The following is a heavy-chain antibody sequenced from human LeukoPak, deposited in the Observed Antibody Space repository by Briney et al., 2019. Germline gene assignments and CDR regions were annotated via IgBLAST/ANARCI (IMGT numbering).Heavy chain of an antibody. CDR2: IYYSGST. J-gene: IGHJ4*02. V-gene: IGHV4-31*03. Sequence: PSQTLSLTCTVSGGSISSGGYYWSWIRQHPGKGLEWIGYIYYSGSTYYNPSLKSRVTISVDTSKNQFSLKLSSVTAADTAVYYCARVRATIHSYYFDYWGQGTLVTVSS. CDR3: ARVRATIHSYYFDY. CDR1: GGSISSGGYY. D-gene: IGHD5-12*01.